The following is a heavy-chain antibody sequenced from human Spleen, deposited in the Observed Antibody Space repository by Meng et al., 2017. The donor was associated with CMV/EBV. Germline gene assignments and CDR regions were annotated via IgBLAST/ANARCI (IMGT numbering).Heavy chain of an antibody. V-gene: IGHV1-2*02. CDR1: GYTFTAHY. CDR2: IHPHRGDT. J-gene: IGHJ5*02. D-gene: IGHD1-1*01. CDR3: ARLQTGTQGVGWFDP. Sequence: ASVKVSCKASGYTFTAHYFHWVRQAPGQGLEWMGWIHPHRGDTIYAQKFQGRVTMTEDTSTDTVYMTLSSLRSEDTAVYYCARLQTGTQGVGWFDPWGQGTLVTVSS.